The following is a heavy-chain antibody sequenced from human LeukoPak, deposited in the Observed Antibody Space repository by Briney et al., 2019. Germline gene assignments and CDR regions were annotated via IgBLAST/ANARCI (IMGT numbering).Heavy chain of an antibody. CDR1: GXTVTTNY. CDR3: ARRLEYSGSKGVFDY. V-gene: IGHV3-66*01. CDR2: IYSGGYT. D-gene: IGHD1-26*01. J-gene: IGHJ4*02. Sequence: GGSLRLSCAASGXTVTTNYVTWVRQAPGKGLEWVSIIYSGGYTDYADSVKGRFTISRDNSKNTLDLQMNSLRAEDTAVYYCARRLEYSGSKGVFDYWGQGTLVTVSS.